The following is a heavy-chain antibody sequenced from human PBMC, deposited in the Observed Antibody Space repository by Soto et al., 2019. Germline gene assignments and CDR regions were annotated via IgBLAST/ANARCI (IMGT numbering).Heavy chain of an antibody. CDR3: ARDGLYSSSLEDYYYVMDV. Sequence: QVQLVESGGGVDQPGRSLRLSCAATGFTFSSYGMHWVRQAPGKGLEWVAVIWYDGSKKYYADSVKGRFTISRDNSKSTLYLQMNSLRAEETAVYYCARDGLYSSSLEDYYYVMDVWGQGTTVTVSS. V-gene: IGHV3-33*01. CDR1: GFTFSSYG. J-gene: IGHJ6*02. D-gene: IGHD6-13*01. CDR2: IWYDGSKK.